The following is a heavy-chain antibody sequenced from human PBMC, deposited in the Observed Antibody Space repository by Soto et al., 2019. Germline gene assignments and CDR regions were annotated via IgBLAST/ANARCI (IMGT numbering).Heavy chain of an antibody. V-gene: IGHV3-23*01. Sequence: GGSLRLSCAASGFTFSSYAMSWVRQAPGKGLEWVSAISGSGGSTYYADSVKGRFTISRDNSKNTLYLQMNSLGAEDTAVYYCAKPRITMVRGVIITEGPYYYYGMDVWGQGPTVTVSS. J-gene: IGHJ6*02. CDR2: ISGSGGST. CDR3: AKPRITMVRGVIITEGPYYYYGMDV. CDR1: GFTFSSYA. D-gene: IGHD3-10*01.